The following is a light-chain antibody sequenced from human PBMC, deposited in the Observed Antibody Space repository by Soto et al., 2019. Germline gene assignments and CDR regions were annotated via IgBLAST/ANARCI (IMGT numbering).Light chain of an antibody. CDR2: GAS. Sequence: EVVMTQSPDALSVSRGERASRSCRASQSFGGSYLAWYQQKPGHAPSLLIYGASTRATGIPDRFSGSGSGTNFTLTVSRLEPEDFAVYYCQQYGRSRTFGQGTKVDIK. CDR3: QQYGRSRT. J-gene: IGKJ1*01. V-gene: IGKV3-20*01. CDR1: QSFGGSY.